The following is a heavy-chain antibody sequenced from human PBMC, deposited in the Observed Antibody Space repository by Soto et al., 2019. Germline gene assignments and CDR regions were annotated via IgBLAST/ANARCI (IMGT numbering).Heavy chain of an antibody. Sequence: QVQLQESGPGLVKPSETLSLTCTVSGGSINSYYWSWIRQPPGKGLEWIGYIYYSWGTNHNPSLQSRVTRSVATSKNQFSLMLSPVTAADTAVYYCATYDPTVYSSGWYGIDYWGQGTLVTVSS. CDR3: ATYDPTVYSSGWYGIDY. J-gene: IGHJ4*02. CDR1: GGSINSYY. D-gene: IGHD6-19*01. V-gene: IGHV4-59*08. CDR2: IYYSWGT.